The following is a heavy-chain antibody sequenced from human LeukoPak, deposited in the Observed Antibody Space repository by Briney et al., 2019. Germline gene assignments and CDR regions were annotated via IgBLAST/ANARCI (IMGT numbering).Heavy chain of an antibody. J-gene: IGHJ5*02. V-gene: IGHV4-39*02. CDR3: ARDSGSYYVWFDP. D-gene: IGHD1-26*01. CDR2: IYYSGNT. Sequence: LETLSLTCIVSGGSISSSSYYWGWIRQPPGKGLEWIGTIYYSGNTYYNPSFKSRVTISVDTSKNQFSLKLNSMTAPDTAVYYCARDSGSYYVWFDPWGQGTLVTVSS. CDR1: GGSISSSSYY.